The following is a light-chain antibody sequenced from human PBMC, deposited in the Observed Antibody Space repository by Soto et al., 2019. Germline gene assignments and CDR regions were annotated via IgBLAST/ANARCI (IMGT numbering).Light chain of an antibody. CDR2: GAS. J-gene: IGKJ1*01. CDR3: KQYNNWPPWT. V-gene: IGKV3-15*01. CDR1: QSVSSN. Sequence: EIMMTQSPATLSVSPGERATLSCRASQSVSSNLAWYQQKPGQAPRLLIYGASTRATGIPARFSGSGSGTEFTLTISSLQSEAFAVYYCKQYNNWPPWTFGQGTKVEIK.